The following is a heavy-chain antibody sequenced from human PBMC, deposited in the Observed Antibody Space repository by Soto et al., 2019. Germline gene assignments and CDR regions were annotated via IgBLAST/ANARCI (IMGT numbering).Heavy chain of an antibody. Sequence: SVKVSCKASGGTFSNFFISWVRQAPGQGLECMGGNIPIFGTANYAQKFQGRVTIIADESTGTTYMELTSLRSEDTAVYYCARAPILVGETTYENYFDYWGQGTLVSVSS. V-gene: IGHV1-69*13. D-gene: IGHD2-21*01. CDR1: GGTFSNFF. CDR3: ARAPILVGETTYENYFDY. CDR2: NIPIFGTA. J-gene: IGHJ4*02.